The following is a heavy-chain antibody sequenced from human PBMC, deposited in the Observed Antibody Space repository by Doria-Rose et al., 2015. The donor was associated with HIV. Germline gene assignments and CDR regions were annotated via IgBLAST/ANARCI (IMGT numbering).Heavy chain of an antibody. J-gene: IGHJ4*02. CDR3: ARIKSSRWYHKYYFDF. CDR1: GVSLSSLGMG. V-gene: IGHV2-26*01. Sequence: QITLKESGPVLVKPTETLTLTCTVSGVSLSSLGMGVSWIRQPPGKALEWLANIFSDDERSYKTSLKSRLTISRGTSKSQVVLTMTDTDPVDTATYYCARIKSSRWYHKYYFDFWGQGTLVIVSA. CDR2: IFSDDER. D-gene: IGHD6-13*01.